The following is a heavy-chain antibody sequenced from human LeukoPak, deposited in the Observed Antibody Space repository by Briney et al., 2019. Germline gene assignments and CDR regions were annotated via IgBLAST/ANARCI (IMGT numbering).Heavy chain of an antibody. V-gene: IGHV3-48*01. J-gene: IGHJ4*02. D-gene: IGHD5-18*01. CDR1: GFMFSGHS. Sequence: GGSPRLSCASSGFMFSGHSMDWVRQAPGKGLEWVSYISSSGGDTHYTDSVKGRFTISRDNAKNSLYLQMNSLRAEDTAVYYCARGRQGYHFDYWGQGTLVTVSS. CDR3: ARGRQGYHFDY. CDR2: ISSSGGDT.